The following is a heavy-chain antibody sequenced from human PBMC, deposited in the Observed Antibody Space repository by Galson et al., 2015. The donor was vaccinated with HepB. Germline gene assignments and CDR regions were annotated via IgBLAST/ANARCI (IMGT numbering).Heavy chain of an antibody. D-gene: IGHD5-18*01. CDR2: IIPILGIA. CDR3: ASYTAMVTPPYYGMDV. CDR1: GGTFSSYT. Sequence: SVKVSCKASGGTFSSYTISWVRQAPGQGLEWMGRIIPILGIANYAQKFQGRVTITADKSTSTAYMELSSLRSEDTAVYYCASYTAMVTPPYYGMDVWGQGATVTVSS. V-gene: IGHV1-69*02. J-gene: IGHJ6*02.